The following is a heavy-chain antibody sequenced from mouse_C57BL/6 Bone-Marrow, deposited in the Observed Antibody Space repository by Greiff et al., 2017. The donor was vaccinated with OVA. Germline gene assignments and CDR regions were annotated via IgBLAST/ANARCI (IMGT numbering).Heavy chain of an antibody. D-gene: IGHD2-2*01. CDR1: GYTFTSYG. Sequence: VKLMESGAELARPGASVKLSCKASGYTFTSYGISWVKQRTGQGLEWIGEIYPRSGNTYYNEKFKGTATLTADKSSSTAYMELRSLTSEDSAVYFCARGYGYLYAMDYWGQGTSVTVSS. CDR3: ARGYGYLYAMDY. CDR2: IYPRSGNT. V-gene: IGHV1-81*01. J-gene: IGHJ4*01.